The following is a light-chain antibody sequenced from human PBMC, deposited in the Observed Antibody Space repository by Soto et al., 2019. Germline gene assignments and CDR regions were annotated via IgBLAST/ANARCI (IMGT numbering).Light chain of an antibody. CDR3: QNRRNWPFT. CDR2: DAS. CDR1: QSVSSY. V-gene: IGKV3-11*01. Sequence: EIVLTQSPATLSLSPGERATLSCRASQSVSSYLAWYQQKPGHAPRLLIYDASNRATGIPARFSGSGSGTDFTLTISSLEPEDFAVYFCQNRRNWPFTFGPGTKVDIK. J-gene: IGKJ3*01.